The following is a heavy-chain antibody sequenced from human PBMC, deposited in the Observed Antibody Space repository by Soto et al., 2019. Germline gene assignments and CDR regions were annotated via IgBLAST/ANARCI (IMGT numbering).Heavy chain of an antibody. Sequence: EVQLLESGGGLVQPGGSLRLSCAASGFTFSSYAMSWVRQAPGKGLEWVSGIDGSGRNTYYADSVKGRFTISIDNSKNTMSVQMDSLRVEDTALYYCAKDGGSVCSGGTCYFQAPDYWGQGTLVTVSS. CDR3: AKDGGSVCSGGTCYFQAPDY. D-gene: IGHD2-15*01. CDR2: IDGSGRNT. CDR1: GFTFSSYA. V-gene: IGHV3-23*01. J-gene: IGHJ4*02.